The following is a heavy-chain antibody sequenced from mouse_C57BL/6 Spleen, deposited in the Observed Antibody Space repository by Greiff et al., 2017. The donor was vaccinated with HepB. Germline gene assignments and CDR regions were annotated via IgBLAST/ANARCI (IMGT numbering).Heavy chain of an antibody. V-gene: IGHV1-69*01. Sequence: VKLQQPGAELVMPGASVKLSCKASGYTFTSYWMHWVKQRPGQGLEWIGEIDPSDSYTNYNQKFKGKSTLTVDKSSSTAYMQLSSLTSEDSAVYYCARSPLYGNFTFDYWGQGTTLTVSS. D-gene: IGHD2-1*01. CDR3: ARSPLYGNFTFDY. J-gene: IGHJ2*01. CDR2: IDPSDSYT. CDR1: GYTFTSYW.